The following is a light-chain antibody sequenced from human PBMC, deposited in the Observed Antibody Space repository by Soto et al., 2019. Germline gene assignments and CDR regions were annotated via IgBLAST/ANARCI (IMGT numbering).Light chain of an antibody. J-gene: IGKJ1*01. CDR3: QQYMSSVT. CDR2: GAC. CDR1: QSVDTTF. Sequence: EIVLTQSPGSLSLSPGQRATLSCRASQSVDTTFFDWYQKKPGQAPRLLIYGACKRATGIPDRFSGSGSGTDFTLIIRRLEPEDFAVYYCQQYMSSVTFGQGTKVEIK. V-gene: IGKV3-20*01.